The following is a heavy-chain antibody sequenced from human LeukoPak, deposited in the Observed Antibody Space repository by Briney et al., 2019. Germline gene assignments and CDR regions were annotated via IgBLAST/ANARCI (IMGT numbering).Heavy chain of an antibody. J-gene: IGHJ4*02. V-gene: IGHV4-38-2*01. Sequence: SETLSLTCAVSGYSISTGYYWGWIRQPPGKGLEWIGSVFHSGSTYYNPSLKSRVTISVDTSKNQFSLKLRSVTAADTAVYYCARYHCPNGVCYYFDYWGQGTLVTVSS. CDR3: ARYHCPNGVCYYFDY. CDR2: VFHSGST. D-gene: IGHD2-8*01. CDR1: GYSISTGYY.